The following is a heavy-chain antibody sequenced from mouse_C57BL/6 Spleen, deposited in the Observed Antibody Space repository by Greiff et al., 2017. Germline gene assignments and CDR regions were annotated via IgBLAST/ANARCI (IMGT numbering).Heavy chain of an antibody. V-gene: IGHV1-22*01. CDR1: GYTFTDYN. CDR3: ANQLLRYPAWFAY. CDR2: INPNNGGT. D-gene: IGHD1-1*01. J-gene: IGHJ3*01. Sequence: VQLQQSGPELVKPGASVKMSCKASGYTFTDYNMHWVKQSHGKSLEWIGYINPNNGGTSYNQKFKGKATLTVNKSSSTAYMELRSLTSEDSAVYYCANQLLRYPAWFAYWGQGTLVTVSA.